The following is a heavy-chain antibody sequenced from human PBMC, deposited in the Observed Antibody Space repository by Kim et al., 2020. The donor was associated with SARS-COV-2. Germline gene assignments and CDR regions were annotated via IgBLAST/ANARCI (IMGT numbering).Heavy chain of an antibody. CDR3: ARGPLGFCGSSSCFFDC. V-gene: IGHV3-7*03. J-gene: IGHJ4*03. D-gene: IGHD2-15*01. CDR1: GFTFSGYW. Sequence: RGSLRLSCAASGFTFSGYWMSWVRQAPGKGLEWVANIKQDGSEKFYVDSVKGRFTISRDNAKNLLSLQMNSLRAEDTAVYYCARGPLGFCGSSSCFFDC. CDR2: IKQDGSEK.